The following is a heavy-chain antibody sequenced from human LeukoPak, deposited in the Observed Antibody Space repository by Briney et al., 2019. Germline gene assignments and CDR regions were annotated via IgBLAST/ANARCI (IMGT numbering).Heavy chain of an antibody. CDR3: ARQIERRWAAALTAGPEHFPIDP. CDR2: IYPGDSDT. D-gene: IGHD4-23*01. V-gene: IGHV5-51*01. CDR1: GYSFTSYW. Sequence: GESLKISCKGSGYSFTSYWIGWVRQMPGKGLEWMGIIYPGDSDTRYSPSFQGQVTISADKSISTAYLQWSSLKASDTAMYYCARQIERRWAAALTAGPEHFPIDPWGQGTLVTVSS. J-gene: IGHJ5*02.